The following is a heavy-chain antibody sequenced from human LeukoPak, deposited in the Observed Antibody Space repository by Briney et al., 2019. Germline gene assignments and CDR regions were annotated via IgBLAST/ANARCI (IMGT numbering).Heavy chain of an antibody. J-gene: IGHJ4*02. CDR1: GYTFINYA. D-gene: IGHD6-19*01. CDR2: INAGNGNT. CDR3: ARGLGSGWYGDDY. V-gene: IGHV1-3*01. Sequence: ASVKVSCKASGYTFINYAMHWVRQAPGQRLEWMGWINAGNGNTKYSQRFQGRVTITRDTSASTVYMELSSLRSEDTAVYYCARGLGSGWYGDDYWGQGTLVTVSS.